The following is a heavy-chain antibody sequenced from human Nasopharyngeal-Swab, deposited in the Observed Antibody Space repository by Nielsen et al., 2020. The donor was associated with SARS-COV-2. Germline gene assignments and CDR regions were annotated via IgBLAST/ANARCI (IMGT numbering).Heavy chain of an antibody. V-gene: IGHV4-59*11. J-gene: IGHJ5*02. CDR1: GVSITSQY. CDR2: ISHNSGT. Sequence: SETLSLTCTLSGVSITSQYWSWIRQPPGKELEWIGYISHNSGTSYNPSLKSRVTMFMDTSKNQFSLRLTSVTAADTAVYYCAKEGATGWFDPCGQGTLVTVSS. CDR3: AKEGATGWFDP.